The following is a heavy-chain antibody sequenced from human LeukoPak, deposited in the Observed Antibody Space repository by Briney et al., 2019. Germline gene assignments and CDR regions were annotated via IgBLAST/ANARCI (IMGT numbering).Heavy chain of an antibody. V-gene: IGHV3-23*01. CDR1: GFTFSSSA. Sequence: LAGVSLRLSCAASGFTFSSSAMSWVRQAPGKGLEWVSAISNNGGYTYYADSVQGRFTISRDNSKSTLCLQMNSLRAEDTAVYYCAKQLGYCSDGSCYFPYWGQGTLVTVSS. J-gene: IGHJ4*02. D-gene: IGHD2-15*01. CDR3: AKQLGYCSDGSCYFPY. CDR2: ISNNGGYT.